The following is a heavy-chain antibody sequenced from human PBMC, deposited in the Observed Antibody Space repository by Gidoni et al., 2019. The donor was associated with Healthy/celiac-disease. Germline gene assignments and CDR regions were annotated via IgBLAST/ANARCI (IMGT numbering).Heavy chain of an antibody. CDR3: ARRKYSGSSDYYYYGMDV. V-gene: IGHV5-51*03. D-gene: IGHD1-26*01. Sequence: EVQLVQPGAEVKKPGESLKISCKGSGYSFTSHWIGWVRQMPGKGLEWMGIIYPGDSDTRYSPFFQGQVTISADKSISTAYLQWSSLKASDTAMYYCARRKYSGSSDYYYYGMDVWGQGTTVTVSS. J-gene: IGHJ6*02. CDR1: GYSFTSHW. CDR2: IYPGDSDT.